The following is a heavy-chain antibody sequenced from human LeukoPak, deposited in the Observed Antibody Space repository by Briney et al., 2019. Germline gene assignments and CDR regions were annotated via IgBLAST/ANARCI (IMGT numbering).Heavy chain of an antibody. D-gene: IGHD5-24*01. V-gene: IGHV4-59*01. Sequence: SETLSLTCTVPGGSIGSYYWSWIRQPPGKGLEWIGYIYYSGSTNYNPSLTSRVTISVDTSKNKFSLKLSSVTAADTAVYYCAREDSYNLSFDYWGQGTLVTVSS. CDR3: AREDSYNLSFDY. J-gene: IGHJ4*02. CDR1: GGSIGSYY. CDR2: IYYSGST.